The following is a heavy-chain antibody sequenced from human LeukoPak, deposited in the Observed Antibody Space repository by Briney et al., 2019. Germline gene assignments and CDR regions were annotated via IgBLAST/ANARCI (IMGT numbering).Heavy chain of an antibody. Sequence: TLSLTCTVSGGSISNYYWSWIRQPPGKALEWLALIYWDDDKRYSPSLKSRLTITKDTSKNQVVLTMTNVDPVDTATYYCAHQHYDILTGFWNTGFDYWGQGSLVTVSS. CDR1: GGSISNYYW. D-gene: IGHD3-9*01. CDR3: AHQHYDILTGFWNTGFDY. CDR2: IYWDDDK. V-gene: IGHV2-5*08. J-gene: IGHJ4*02.